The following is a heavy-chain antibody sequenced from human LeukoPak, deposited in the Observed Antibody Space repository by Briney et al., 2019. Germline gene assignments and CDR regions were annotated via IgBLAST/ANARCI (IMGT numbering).Heavy chain of an antibody. CDR3: ARSAGDLYYYYMDV. D-gene: IGHD6-13*01. V-gene: IGHV3-21*01. J-gene: IGHJ6*03. CDR1: GFTFSSYS. Sequence: GGSLRLSCAASGFTFSSYSMNWVRQAPGKGLEWVSSISSSSSYIYYADSVKGRFTISRDNAKNSLYLQMNSLRAEDTAVYYCARSAGDLYYYYMDVWGKGTTVTVSS. CDR2: ISSSSSYI.